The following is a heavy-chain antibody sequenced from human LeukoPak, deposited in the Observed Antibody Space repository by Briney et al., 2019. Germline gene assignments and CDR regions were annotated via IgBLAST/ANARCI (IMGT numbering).Heavy chain of an antibody. J-gene: IGHJ5*02. CDR2: ISPYNGNT. Sequence: ASVKVSCQAAGFTFTSYGISWVRRATGQGLEWMGWISPYNGNTIYAQNLHARASMTADPSTSIAYTERRGLRSDDRAAYYCARECRGGSCDRLGVCFDPWGQGTLVTVSS. CDR1: GFTFTSYG. CDR3: ARECRGGSCDRLGVCFDP. V-gene: IGHV1-18*01. D-gene: IGHD2-15*01.